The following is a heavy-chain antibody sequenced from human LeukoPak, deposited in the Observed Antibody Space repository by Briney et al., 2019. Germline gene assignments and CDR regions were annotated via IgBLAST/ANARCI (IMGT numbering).Heavy chain of an antibody. J-gene: IGHJ4*02. Sequence: GGSLRPSCAASGFTLRSYSMNWVRQAPGKGLEWVSYISGISSSIYYADSVKGRFTMSRDEAKNSLFLQMDSLRDEDTAVYYCARDRGGTGTSFDYWGQGILVTVSS. V-gene: IGHV3-48*02. D-gene: IGHD1-1*01. CDR1: GFTLRSYS. CDR3: ARDRGGTGTSFDY. CDR2: ISGISSSI.